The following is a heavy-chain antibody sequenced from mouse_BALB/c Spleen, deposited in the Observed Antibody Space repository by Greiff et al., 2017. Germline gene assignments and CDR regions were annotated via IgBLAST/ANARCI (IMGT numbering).Heavy chain of an antibody. V-gene: IGHV5-9-4*01. CDR1: GFTFSSYA. J-gene: IGHJ1*01. D-gene: IGHD1-1*01. CDR3: ARSSSYYGSSYWYFDV. Sequence: EVKLMESGGGLVKPGGSLKLSCAASGFTFSSYAMSWVRQSPEKRLEWVAEISSGGSYTYYPDTVTGRFTISRDNAKNTLYLEMSSLRSEDTAMYYCARSSSYYGSSYWYFDVWGAGTTVTVSS. CDR2: ISSGGSYT.